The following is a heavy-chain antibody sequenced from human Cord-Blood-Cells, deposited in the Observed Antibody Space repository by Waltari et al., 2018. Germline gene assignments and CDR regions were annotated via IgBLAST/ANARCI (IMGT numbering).Heavy chain of an antibody. CDR1: GGSFSGYY. V-gene: IGHV4-34*01. Sequence: QVQLQQWGAGLLKPSETLSLTCAGYGGSFSGYYWSWIRQPPGKGLEWIGEINHSGSTNYNPSLKSRVTISVDTSKNQFSLKLSSVTAADTAVYYCARGLYYDFWSGYWRDYYYYGMDVWGQGTTVTVSS. D-gene: IGHD3-3*01. CDR3: ARGLYYDFWSGYWRDYYYYGMDV. CDR2: INHSGST. J-gene: IGHJ6*02.